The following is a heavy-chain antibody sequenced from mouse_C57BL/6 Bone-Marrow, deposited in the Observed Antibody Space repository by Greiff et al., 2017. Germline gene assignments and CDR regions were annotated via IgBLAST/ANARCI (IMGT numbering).Heavy chain of an antibody. CDR3: ARDAGPYLYWYFDV. D-gene: IGHD5-1*01. J-gene: IGHJ1*03. V-gene: IGHV7-1*01. CDR2: SRNKANDYTT. Sequence: EVKVVESGGGLVQSGRSLRLSCATSGFTFSDFYMEWVRQAPGKGLEWIAASRNKANDYTTEYSASVKGRFIVSRDTSQSILYLQMNALRAEDTAIYYCARDAGPYLYWYFDVWGTGTTVTVSS. CDR1: GFTFSDFY.